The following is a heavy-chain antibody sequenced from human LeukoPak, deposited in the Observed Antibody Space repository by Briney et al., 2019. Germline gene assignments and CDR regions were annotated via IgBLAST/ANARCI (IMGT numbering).Heavy chain of an antibody. V-gene: IGHV1-2*02. CDR1: GYTFTGYY. Sequence: GASVKVSCKASGYTFTGYYMHWVRQAPGQGLEWMGWINPNSGGTNYAQKFQGRVTMTRDTSMSTAYVELSRLRSDDTAVYYCATPPKTHNYYYGMDVWGQGTTVTVSS. CDR2: INPNSGGT. CDR3: ATPPKTHNYYYGMDV. J-gene: IGHJ6*02.